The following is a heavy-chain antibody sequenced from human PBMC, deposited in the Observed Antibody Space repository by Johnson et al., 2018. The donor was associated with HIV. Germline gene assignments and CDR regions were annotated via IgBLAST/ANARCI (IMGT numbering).Heavy chain of an antibody. Sequence: VQLVESGGGLVKPGGSLRLSCAASGFTFSNAWMSWVRQAPGKGLEWVGRIKRKADGGATDYAAPVKGRFNISRDDSKNTVYLQLNSLKTEDTAVYFCTTDPILLGYWYQSRPWGQGTMVTVSS. J-gene: IGHJ3*01. CDR1: GFTFSNAW. D-gene: IGHD3-9*01. CDR3: TTDPILLGYWYQSRP. V-gene: IGHV3-15*01. CDR2: IKRKADGGAT.